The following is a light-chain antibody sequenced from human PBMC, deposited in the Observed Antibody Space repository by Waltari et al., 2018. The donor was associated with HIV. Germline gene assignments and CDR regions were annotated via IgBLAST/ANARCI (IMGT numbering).Light chain of an antibody. CDR1: SSDVGGYNY. V-gene: IGLV2-8*01. CDR3: SSHAGSKVV. J-gene: IGLJ2*01. CDR2: DVI. Sequence: QSALTQPPSASGSPGQSVTLSCTGTSSDVGGYNYVSWHQQPPGKAPKLMLYDVIKSPSGVPARFSGSKSGNTASLTVSGLQPEDEADYYCSSHAGSKVVFGGGTRLTVL.